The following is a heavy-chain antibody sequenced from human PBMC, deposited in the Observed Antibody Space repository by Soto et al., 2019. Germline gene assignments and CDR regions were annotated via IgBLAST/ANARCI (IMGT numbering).Heavy chain of an antibody. J-gene: IGHJ5*02. CDR2: ISGSGGST. V-gene: IGHV3-23*01. CDR1: GFTFSSYA. CDR3: AKSNDGPRYCSGGSCHNDH. Sequence: GGSLRLSCAASGFTFSSYAMSWVRQAPGKGLEWVSAISGSGGSTYYADSVKGRFTISRDNSKNTLYLQMNSLRAEDTAVYYCAKSNDGPRYCSGGSCHNDHWGQGTLVTVSS. D-gene: IGHD2-15*01.